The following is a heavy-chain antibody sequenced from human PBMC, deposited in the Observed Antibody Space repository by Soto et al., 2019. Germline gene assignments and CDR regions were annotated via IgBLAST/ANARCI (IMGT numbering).Heavy chain of an antibody. D-gene: IGHD3-3*01. J-gene: IGHJ5*02. Sequence: SETLSLTCAVSGYSISSGYYWGWIRQPPGKGLEWIGSIYHSGSTYYNPSLKSRVTISVDTSKNQFSLKLSSVTAADTAVYYCARERDLLSFGVAIMDWFDPWGQGTLVTVSS. V-gene: IGHV4-38-2*01. CDR3: ARERDLLSFGVAIMDWFDP. CDR2: IYHSGST. CDR1: GYSISSGYY.